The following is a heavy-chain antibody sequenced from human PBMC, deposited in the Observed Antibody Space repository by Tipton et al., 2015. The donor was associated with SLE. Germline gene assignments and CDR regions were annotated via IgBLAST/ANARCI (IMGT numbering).Heavy chain of an antibody. CDR2: IYHSGTT. CDR1: GFSISSYY. CDR3: ARDGPDTSGYYLDY. D-gene: IGHD3-22*01. Sequence: TLSLTCTVSGFSISSYYWGWLRQPPGKGLGGLGTIYHSGTTYYKPSLKSRVTMSVDTCKNQFSLRVTSVTAADTAVYYCARDGPDTSGYYLDYWGQGILVTVSS. V-gene: IGHV4-38-2*02. J-gene: IGHJ4*02.